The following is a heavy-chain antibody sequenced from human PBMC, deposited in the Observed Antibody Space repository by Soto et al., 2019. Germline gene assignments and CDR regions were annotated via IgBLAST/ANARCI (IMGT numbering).Heavy chain of an antibody. CDR1: GYSFTSYW. V-gene: IGHV5-51*01. Sequence: PGESLKISCESHGYSFTSYWITWVRQKPGKGLEWVGSFRPGESDTRYSPSFQGQVTISADRSLATAYLQWSSLQAADTAIYYCARHEATYYNFYGMDVWGQGTTVTVSS. CDR2: FRPGESDT. CDR3: ARHEATYYNFYGMDV. J-gene: IGHJ6*02.